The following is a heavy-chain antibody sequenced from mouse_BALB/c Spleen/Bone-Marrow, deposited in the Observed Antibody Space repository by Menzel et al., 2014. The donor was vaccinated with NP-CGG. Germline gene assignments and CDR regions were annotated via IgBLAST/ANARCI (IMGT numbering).Heavy chain of an antibody. CDR1: GFTLSDYY. V-gene: IGHV5-4*02. J-gene: IGHJ2*01. Sequence: DVQLVESGGGLVKPGGSLKLSCAASGFTLSDYYMYWVRQTPEKRLEWVATISDGGSYTYYPDSVKGRFTISRDNAKNNLYLQMSSLKSEDTAMYYCARVSYDYFDYRGQGTTLTVSS. CDR3: ARVSYDYFDY. CDR2: ISDGGSYT. D-gene: IGHD2-4*01.